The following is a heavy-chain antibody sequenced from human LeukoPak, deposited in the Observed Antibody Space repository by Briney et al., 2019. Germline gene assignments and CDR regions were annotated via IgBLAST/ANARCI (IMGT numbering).Heavy chain of an antibody. D-gene: IGHD5-12*01. Sequence: ASVKVSCKASGYTFTGYYMHWVRQAPGQGLEWMGWINPNSGGTNYAQKFQGRVTMTRDTSISTAYMELSRLRSDDTAVYYCARVTDIVATMGVWGQGTLVTVSS. CDR2: INPNSGGT. V-gene: IGHV1-2*02. CDR3: ARVTDIVATMGV. CDR1: GYTFTGYY. J-gene: IGHJ4*02.